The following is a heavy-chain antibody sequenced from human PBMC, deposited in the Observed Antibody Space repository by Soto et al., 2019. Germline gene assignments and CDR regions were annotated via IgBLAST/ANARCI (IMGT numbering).Heavy chain of an antibody. J-gene: IGHJ5*02. CDR3: ARESVPRYIPHTWFDP. Sequence: PSETLSLTCTISGGSITSGEYYWSWLRQPPGKGLEWIGYNYYSGSTYYNPSLGRRVTISLDTSKNQFSLKLNSVTAADTAVYYCARESVPRYIPHTWFDPWGQGTLVTVSS. CDR2: NYYSGST. D-gene: IGHD3-16*02. CDR1: GGSITSGEYY. V-gene: IGHV4-30-4*01.